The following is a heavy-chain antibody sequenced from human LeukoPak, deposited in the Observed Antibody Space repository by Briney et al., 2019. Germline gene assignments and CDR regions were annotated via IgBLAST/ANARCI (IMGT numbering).Heavy chain of an antibody. CDR2: ISGSTTYI. CDR1: GFTFSSYS. J-gene: IGHJ4*02. CDR3: VSDTVGDY. Sequence: GSLRLSCAASGFTFSSYSMNWVRQAPGKGLEWVSSISGSTTYIYYADSVKGRFTISRDNAKNSPYLQMNSLRAEDTAVYYCVSDTVGDYWGQGTLVTVSS. D-gene: IGHD4-17*01. V-gene: IGHV3-21*01.